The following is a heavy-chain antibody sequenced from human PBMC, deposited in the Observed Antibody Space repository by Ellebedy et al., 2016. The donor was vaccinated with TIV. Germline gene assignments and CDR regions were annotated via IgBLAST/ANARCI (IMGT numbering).Heavy chain of an antibody. V-gene: IGHV3-48*04. CDR1: GFTLSSYS. D-gene: IGHD3-10*01. CDR2: IGSATSVI. Sequence: GESLKISCAASGFTLSSYSMNWVRQAPGKGLEWVSYIGSATSVIYYADSVKGRFTISRDNAKNSLYLQMNSLRAEDTAVYYCARGGGSGTYRSFDYWGQGTLVTVSS. CDR3: ARGGGSGTYRSFDY. J-gene: IGHJ4*02.